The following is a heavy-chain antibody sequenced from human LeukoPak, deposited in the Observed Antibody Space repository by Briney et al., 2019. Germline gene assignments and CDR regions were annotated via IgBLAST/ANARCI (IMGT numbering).Heavy chain of an antibody. CDR2: IWYDGSNK. J-gene: IGHJ3*02. CDR3: ARDPSPYYDILTGYLMGAFDI. Sequence: GGSLRLSCAASGFTFSSYGMHWVRQAPGKGLEWVAVIWYDGSNKYYADSGKGRFTISRDNSKNTLYLPMNSLRAEDTAVYYCARDPSPYYDILTGYLMGAFDIWGQGTMVTVSS. CDR1: GFTFSSYG. D-gene: IGHD3-9*01. V-gene: IGHV3-33*01.